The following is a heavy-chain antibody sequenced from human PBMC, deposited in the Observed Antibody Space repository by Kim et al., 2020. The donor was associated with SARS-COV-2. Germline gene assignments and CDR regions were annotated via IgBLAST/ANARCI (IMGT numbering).Heavy chain of an antibody. CDR2: IDPSDSYT. V-gene: IGHV5-10-1*01. J-gene: IGHJ5*02. Sequence: GESLKISCKGSGYSFTSYWISWVRQMPGKGLEWMGRIDPSDSYTNYSPSFQGHVTISADKSISTAYLQWSSLKASDTAMYYCARQGLRYYYGSGSPKNWFDPWGQGTLVTVSS. D-gene: IGHD3-10*01. CDR1: GYSFTSYW. CDR3: ARQGLRYYYGSGSPKNWFDP.